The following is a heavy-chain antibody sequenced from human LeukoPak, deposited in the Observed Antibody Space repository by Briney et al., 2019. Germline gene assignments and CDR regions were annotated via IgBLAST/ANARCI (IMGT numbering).Heavy chain of an antibody. CDR1: GGSISSYY. CDR2: IYYSGST. Sequence: SETLSLTCTVSGGSISSYYRSWIRQPPWKGLEWIGYIYYSGSTNYNPSLKSRVTISVDTSKNQFSLKLSSVTAADTAVYYCARRGNWNDVGDAFDIWGQGTMVTVSS. CDR3: ARRGNWNDVGDAFDI. V-gene: IGHV4-59*08. D-gene: IGHD1-1*01. J-gene: IGHJ3*02.